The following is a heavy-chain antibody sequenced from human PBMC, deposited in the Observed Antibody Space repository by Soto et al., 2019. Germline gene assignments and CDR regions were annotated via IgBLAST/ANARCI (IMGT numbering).Heavy chain of an antibody. CDR3: ARGHFGVTMDV. CDR2: VNGVGDIT. J-gene: IGHJ6*02. CDR1: EFTFSSYS. D-gene: IGHD3-3*01. V-gene: IGHV3-23*01. Sequence: EVQLLESGGGLVQPGGSLRLSCAASEFTFSSYSMIWVRQAPGKGLECVSGVNGVGDITYYAESVKGRFTISRDNSKNTLYLQMNSLRAEDTAVFYCARGHFGVTMDVWGQGTTVTVSS.